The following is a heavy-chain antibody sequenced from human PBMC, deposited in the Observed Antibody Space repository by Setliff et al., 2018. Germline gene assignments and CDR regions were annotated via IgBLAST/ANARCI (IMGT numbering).Heavy chain of an antibody. V-gene: IGHV4-4*07. CDR3: ARGPDLTAVGATYFYGMDV. CDR1: GGSVTESF. D-gene: IGHD6-19*01. J-gene: IGHJ6*02. CDR2: MIVSGGA. Sequence: SETLSLTCTVSGGSVTESFWSWIRQPAGRGLEWIGRMIVSGGAAYNPSLKSRVTMSVDSPNNKFSRNLSSVSAADTAVYYCARGPDLTAVGATYFYGMDVWGQGATVTVSS.